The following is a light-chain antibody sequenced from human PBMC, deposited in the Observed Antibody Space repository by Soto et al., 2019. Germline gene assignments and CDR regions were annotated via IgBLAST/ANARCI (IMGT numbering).Light chain of an antibody. V-gene: IGKV3-15*01. Sequence: EIVITQSPATLSVSPGVWATPSCRASQSVRSNLAWYQQRPGQAPRLLIYAASTRATGIPARFSGSGSGTEFTLTIDSLQSEDFAVYYCQQYNNWPRTFGQGTKVDI. CDR2: AAS. J-gene: IGKJ1*01. CDR1: QSVRSN. CDR3: QQYNNWPRT.